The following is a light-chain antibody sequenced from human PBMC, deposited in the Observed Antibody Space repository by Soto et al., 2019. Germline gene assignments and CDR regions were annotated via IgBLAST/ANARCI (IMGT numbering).Light chain of an antibody. CDR3: QAYDTSLRAWV. V-gene: IGLV1-40*01. CDR1: SSNIGAGYD. J-gene: IGLJ3*02. Sequence: QSVLTQPPSASGAPGQRVTISCTGSSSNIGAGYDAHWYHQVPGTSPKYLISGNNDRPSGVPDRFSGSKSGTSASLAITGLQAEDEGDYYCQAYDTSLRAWVFGGGTKVTVL. CDR2: GNN.